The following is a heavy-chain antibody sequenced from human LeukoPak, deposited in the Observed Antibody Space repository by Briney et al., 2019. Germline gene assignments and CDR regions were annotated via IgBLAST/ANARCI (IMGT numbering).Heavy chain of an antibody. CDR2: IIPILGIA. Sequence: ASVKVSCKASGGTFSSYAISWVRQAPGQGLEWMGRIIPILGIANYAQKFQGRVTINADKSTSTAYMELSSLRSEDTAVYYCAREFRGGGSPPGYWGQGTLVTVSS. CDR3: AREFRGGGSPPGY. J-gene: IGHJ4*02. CDR1: GGTFSSYA. D-gene: IGHD1-26*01. V-gene: IGHV1-69*04.